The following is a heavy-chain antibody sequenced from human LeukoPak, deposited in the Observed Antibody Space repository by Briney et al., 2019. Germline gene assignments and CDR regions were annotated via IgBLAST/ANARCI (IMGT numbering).Heavy chain of an antibody. V-gene: IGHV3-66*01. CDR1: GGSFSGYY. CDR2: IYSGGST. CDR3: ARDGDTRGNGDY. Sequence: ETLSLTCAVYGGSFSGYYWSWVRQAPGKGLEWVSVIYSGGSTYYADSVKGRFTISRDNSKNTLYLQMNSLRAEDTAVYYCARDGDTRGNGDYWGQGTLVTVSS. J-gene: IGHJ4*02. D-gene: IGHD4-23*01.